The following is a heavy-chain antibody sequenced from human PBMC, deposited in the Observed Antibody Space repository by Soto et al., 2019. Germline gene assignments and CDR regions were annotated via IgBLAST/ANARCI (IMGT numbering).Heavy chain of an antibody. V-gene: IGHV1-46*03. CDR1: GYTFTSYY. Sequence: GASVKVSCKASGYTFTSYYMHWVRQAPGQGLEWMGIVNPSGGSTSYAQKFQGRVTMTRDTSTSTVYMELSSLRSEDTAVYYCATHRDSGYDHGDFDYWGQGTLVTVSS. D-gene: IGHD5-12*01. CDR2: VNPSGGST. J-gene: IGHJ4*02. CDR3: ATHRDSGYDHGDFDY.